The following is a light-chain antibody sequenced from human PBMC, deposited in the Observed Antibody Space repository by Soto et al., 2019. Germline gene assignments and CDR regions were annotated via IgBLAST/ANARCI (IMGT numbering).Light chain of an antibody. CDR3: GTWDSSLSAGGDVV. V-gene: IGLV1-51*01. J-gene: IGLJ2*01. CDR1: SSNTGNNY. CDR2: DNN. Sequence: QSALTQPPSVSAAPGQKVTISCSGSSSNTGNNYVSWYQQLPGTAPKLLIYDNNKRPSGIPDRFSGSKSGTSATLGITGLQTGDEADYYCGTWDSSLSAGGDVVFGGGTQLTVL.